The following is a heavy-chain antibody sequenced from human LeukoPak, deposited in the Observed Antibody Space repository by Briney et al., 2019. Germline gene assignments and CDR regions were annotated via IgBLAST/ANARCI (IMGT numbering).Heavy chain of an antibody. CDR2: INPNSGGT. CDR1: GYTFTGYY. V-gene: IGHV1-2*02. Sequence: ASVKVSCKASGYTFTGYYMHWVRQAPGQGLEWMGWINPNSGGTNYAQKFQGRVTMTRDTSISTAYMELSRLRSDDTAVYYCARGTRYYYDSSGHYYEMYYWGQGTLVTVSS. CDR3: ARGTRYYYDSSGHYYEMYY. J-gene: IGHJ4*02. D-gene: IGHD3-22*01.